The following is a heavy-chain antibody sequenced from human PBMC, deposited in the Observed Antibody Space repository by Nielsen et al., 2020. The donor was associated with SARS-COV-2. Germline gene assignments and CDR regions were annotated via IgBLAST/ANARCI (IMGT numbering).Heavy chain of an antibody. CDR3: ARDRTYDSQNYYMDV. D-gene: IGHD3-22*01. J-gene: IGHJ6*03. V-gene: IGHV3-9*01. CDR2: ISRNSGSI. Sequence: WIRQPPGKGLEWVSGISRNSGSIGYADSVKGRFTISRDNAKNSLYLQMNSLRAEDTAVYYCARDRTYDSQNYYMDVWGKGTTVTVSS.